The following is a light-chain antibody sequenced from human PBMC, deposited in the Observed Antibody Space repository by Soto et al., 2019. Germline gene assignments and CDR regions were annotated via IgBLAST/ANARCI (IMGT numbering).Light chain of an antibody. CDR1: QSISSSY. CDR3: QQYASSPYT. J-gene: IGKJ2*01. V-gene: IGKV3-20*01. Sequence: EIVLTHSPGTLSFSPLERATLSCSSSQSISSSYLAWYQQKPGQAPRLLIYGASRRATGIPDRFSGRESGTDFTLTITTLEPEDSAVYFCQQYASSPYTFGQGTKVDIK. CDR2: GAS.